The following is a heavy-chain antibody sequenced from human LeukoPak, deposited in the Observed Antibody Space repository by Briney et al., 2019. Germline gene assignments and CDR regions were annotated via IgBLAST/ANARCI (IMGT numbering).Heavy chain of an antibody. J-gene: IGHJ4*02. Sequence: SETLSLTCTVSGGSISSYYWSWVRQPPGKGLEWIGYIYHSGSTNYNPSLKSRVTISVDTSKNQFSLKLSSVTAADTAVYYCAREATRSVLWGQGTLVTVSS. CDR2: IYHSGST. V-gene: IGHV4-59*01. D-gene: IGHD1-26*01. CDR1: GGSISSYY. CDR3: AREATRSVL.